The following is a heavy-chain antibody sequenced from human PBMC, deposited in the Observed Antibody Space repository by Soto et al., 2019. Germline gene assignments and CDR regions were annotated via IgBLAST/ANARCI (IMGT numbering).Heavy chain of an antibody. CDR2: IQNDASLT. J-gene: IGHJ3*01. V-gene: IGHV3-74*01. CDR3: VRGQRGGFDL. Sequence: LVESGGGLVQSGGSLRLSCAVSGFTFKYYWMHWDRQVPGKGLLWVSHIQNDASLTTYADSVKGRFIISRDNAKNTLYLQMNGLRVEDTAVYFCVRGQRGGFDLWGQGTMVTVSS. CDR1: GFTFKYYW. D-gene: IGHD2-15*01.